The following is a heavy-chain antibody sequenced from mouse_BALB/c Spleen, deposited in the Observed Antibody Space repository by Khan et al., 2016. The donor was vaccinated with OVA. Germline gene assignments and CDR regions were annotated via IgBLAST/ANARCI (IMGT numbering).Heavy chain of an antibody. V-gene: IGHV9-3*02. CDR2: INTNTGEP. Sequence: QIQLVQSGPDLKKPGETVKISCTASGYTFTNYGMNWVRQSPGKGLKWMGWINTNTGEPTYAEEFKGRFAFSLETSASTAYLQINNLKNEDTATYFCARSRWLLPAMDYWGQGTSVTVSS. D-gene: IGHD2-3*01. CDR3: ARSRWLLPAMDY. CDR1: GYTFTNYG. J-gene: IGHJ4*01.